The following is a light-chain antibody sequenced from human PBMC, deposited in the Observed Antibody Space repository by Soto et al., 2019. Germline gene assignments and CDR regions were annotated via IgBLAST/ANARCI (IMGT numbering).Light chain of an antibody. CDR2: DAS. CDR3: QQRNYWPIT. CDR1: QSVGSY. V-gene: IGKV3-11*01. Sequence: EIVLTQSPATLSLSPGERATLFCRASQSVGSYLAWYQQKPGQAPRLLFYDASNRATGIPARFSGSGSGTDFTLTISSLEPEDFAVYYCQQRNYWPITFGQGTRLEIK. J-gene: IGKJ5*01.